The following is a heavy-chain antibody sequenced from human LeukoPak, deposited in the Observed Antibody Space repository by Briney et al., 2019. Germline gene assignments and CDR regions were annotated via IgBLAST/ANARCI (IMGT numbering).Heavy chain of an antibody. J-gene: IGHJ4*02. Sequence: GGSLRLSCAASGFTFDDYAMHWVRQAPGKGLEWVSGISWNSGSIGYADSVKGRFTISRDNAKDSLYLQMNSLRAEDMALYYCAKDSTAMIVAPDGYWGQGTLVTVSS. CDR3: AKDSTAMIVAPDGY. D-gene: IGHD3-22*01. V-gene: IGHV3-9*03. CDR1: GFTFDDYA. CDR2: ISWNSGSI.